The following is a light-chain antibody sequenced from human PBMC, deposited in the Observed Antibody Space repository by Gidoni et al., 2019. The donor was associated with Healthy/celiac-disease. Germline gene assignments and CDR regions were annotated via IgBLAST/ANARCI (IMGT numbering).Light chain of an antibody. V-gene: IGKV3-11*01. Sequence: EIVLTQSPATLSLSPGERATLSCRASQSVSSYLAWYQQKPGQAPRLLIYDASNRATGIPARFSGSGSGTDFILTISSLEPEDFAVYYCQQRSNWPPGGITFGQGTRLEIK. J-gene: IGKJ5*01. CDR1: QSVSSY. CDR2: DAS. CDR3: QQRSNWPPGGIT.